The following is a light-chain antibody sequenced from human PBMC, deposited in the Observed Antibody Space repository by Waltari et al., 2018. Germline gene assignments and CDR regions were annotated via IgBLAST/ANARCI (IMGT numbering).Light chain of an antibody. CDR3: ATWDDSLNGPV. CDR1: SPNIGRNT. V-gene: IGLV1-44*01. Sequence: QSVLTQPPSASGTPGQRVTVYCSGSSPNIGRNTVNWYQQLPGTAPKPPIYSNNQRPPGVPDRFSGSKSGTSASLAISGLQSEDEANYYCATWDDSLNGPVFGGGTKLTVL. CDR2: SNN. J-gene: IGLJ3*02.